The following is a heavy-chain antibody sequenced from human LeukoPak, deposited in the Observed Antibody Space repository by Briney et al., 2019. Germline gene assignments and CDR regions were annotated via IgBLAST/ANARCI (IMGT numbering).Heavy chain of an antibody. CDR3: TKGRRDGYNSGPRGDI. D-gene: IGHD5-24*01. Sequence: PGGSLRLSCAASGFTFNSYAMNWVRQAPGKGLEWVSALTGSGGSTYYADSVKGRFTISRDNSKNTLYLQMNSLRAEDTAVYYCTKGRRDGYNSGPRGDIWGQGTMVTVSS. J-gene: IGHJ3*02. V-gene: IGHV3-23*01. CDR2: LTGSGGST. CDR1: GFTFNSYA.